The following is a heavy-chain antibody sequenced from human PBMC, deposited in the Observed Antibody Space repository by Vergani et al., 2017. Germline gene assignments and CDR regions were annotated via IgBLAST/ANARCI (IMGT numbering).Heavy chain of an antibody. V-gene: IGHV3-30*18. CDR2: ISYDGSNK. D-gene: IGHD6-6*01. CDR1: GFTFSSYG. Sequence: QVQLVESGGGVVQPGRSLRLSCAASGFTFSSYGMHWVRQAPGKGLEWVAVISYDGSNKYDADAVKGRFTISRDNSKNTLYLQMNSLRAEDTAVYYCAKERQQLVVGGYFDYGGQGTLVTVSS. CDR3: AKERQQLVVGGYFDY. J-gene: IGHJ4*02.